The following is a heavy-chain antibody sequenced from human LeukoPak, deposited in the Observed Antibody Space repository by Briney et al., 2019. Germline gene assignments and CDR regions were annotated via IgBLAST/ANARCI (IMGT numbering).Heavy chain of an antibody. V-gene: IGHV4-59*01. J-gene: IGHJ4*02. CDR1: GGSMRRYY. Sequence: SETLSLTCTVSGGSMRRYYWSWIRQPPGKGLEWLGYIFYSGSTHYNPSLKSRVTISVDTSKNQFSLKLSSVTAADTAVYYCARDKQPGDYWGQGTLVTVSS. CDR2: IFYSGST. CDR3: ARDKQPGDY. D-gene: IGHD5-18*01.